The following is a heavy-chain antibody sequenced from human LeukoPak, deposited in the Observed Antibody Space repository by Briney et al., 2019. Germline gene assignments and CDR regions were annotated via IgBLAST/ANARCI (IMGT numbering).Heavy chain of an antibody. Sequence: SETLSLTCIVSGGSISSYYWSWIRQPPGKGLEWIGYIYYSGSTNYNPSLRSRVTISVDTSKNQFSLKLSSVTAADTAVYYCARQNAVAPDDFWSGYLDYWGQGTLVTVSS. V-gene: IGHV4-59*01. D-gene: IGHD3-3*01. CDR1: GGSISSYY. CDR2: IYYSGST. J-gene: IGHJ4*02. CDR3: ARQNAVAPDDFWSGYLDY.